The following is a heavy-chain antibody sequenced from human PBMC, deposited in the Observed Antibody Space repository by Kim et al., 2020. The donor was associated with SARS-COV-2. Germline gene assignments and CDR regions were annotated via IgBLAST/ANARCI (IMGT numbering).Heavy chain of an antibody. D-gene: IGHD5-12*01. V-gene: IGHV1-2*02. J-gene: IGHJ4*02. CDR3: ARDHGYSGYDFDY. Sequence: YAEKLQGRVTMTRDTSVSTSYMGLSSLRSDDTAVYYCARDHGYSGYDFDYWGQGTLVTVSS.